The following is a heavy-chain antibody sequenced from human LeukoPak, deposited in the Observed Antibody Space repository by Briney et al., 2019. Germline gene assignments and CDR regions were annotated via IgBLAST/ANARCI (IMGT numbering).Heavy chain of an antibody. CDR3: ARTVGSSSWYSAPQYFQH. CDR1: GGSVSSASHY. CDR2: IYYSGST. D-gene: IGHD6-13*01. Sequence: SETLSLTCTVSGGSVSSASHYWSWIRQPPGKGLEWIGYIYYSGSTNYNPSLKSRVTISVDTSKNQFSLKLSSVTAADTAVYYCARTVGSSSWYSAPQYFQHWGQGTLVTVSS. V-gene: IGHV4-61*01. J-gene: IGHJ1*01.